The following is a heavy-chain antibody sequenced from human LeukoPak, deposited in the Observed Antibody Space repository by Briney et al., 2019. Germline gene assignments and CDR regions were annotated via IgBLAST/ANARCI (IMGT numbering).Heavy chain of an antibody. V-gene: IGHV3-21*01. CDR1: GFTFSSYS. D-gene: IGHD3-9*01. J-gene: IGHJ4*02. CDR3: ARSPYYDILTGYSPYYFDY. Sequence: GGSMRLSCAASGFTFSSYSMNWVRQAPGKGLEWVSSISSSSSYIYYADSVKGRFTISRDNAKNSLYLQMNSLRAEDTAVYYCARSPYYDILTGYSPYYFDYWGQGTLVTVSS. CDR2: ISSSSSYI.